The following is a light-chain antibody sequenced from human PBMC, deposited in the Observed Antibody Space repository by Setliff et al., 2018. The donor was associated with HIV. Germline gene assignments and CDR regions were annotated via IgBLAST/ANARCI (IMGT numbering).Light chain of an antibody. CDR1: SSDVGGYNY. V-gene: IGLV2-14*01. CDR3: TSYASSSTLYV. CDR2: EVN. J-gene: IGLJ1*01. Sequence: QSVLTQPASVSGSPGQSITIPCTGTSSDVGGYNYVSWYQQYPGKAPKLMIYEVNNRPSGVSNRFSGSKSGNTASLTISGLQAEDEADYYCTSYASSSTLYVFGTGTKVTVL.